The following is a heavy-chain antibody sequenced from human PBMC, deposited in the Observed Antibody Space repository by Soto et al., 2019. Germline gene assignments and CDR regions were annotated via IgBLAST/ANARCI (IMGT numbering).Heavy chain of an antibody. CDR1: GFTFSSYW. Sequence: EVQLVESGGGLVQPGGSLRLSCAASGFTFSSYWMSWVRQTPGKGLEWVANIKQDGSEEYYVGSVKGRFTISRDNAQNSRYLQMKVRRADDTAVYYCARIHSGSYFGYWGKGTLVTVSS. J-gene: IGHJ4*02. V-gene: IGHV3-7*01. CDR3: ARIHSGSYFGY. D-gene: IGHD1-26*01. CDR2: IKQDGSEE.